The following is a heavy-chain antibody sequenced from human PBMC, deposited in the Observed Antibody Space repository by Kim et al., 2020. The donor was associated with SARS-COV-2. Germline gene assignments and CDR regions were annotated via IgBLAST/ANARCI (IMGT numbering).Heavy chain of an antibody. Sequence: SVKVSCKASGGTFSSYAISWVRQAPGQGLEWMGGIIPIFGTANYAQKVQGRVTITADKSTSTAYMELSSLRSEDTAVYYCARGVDSKFWFDPWGQGTLVTVSS. CDR2: IIPIFGTA. D-gene: IGHD3-22*01. CDR1: GGTFSSYA. CDR3: ARGVDSKFWFDP. V-gene: IGHV1-69*06. J-gene: IGHJ5*02.